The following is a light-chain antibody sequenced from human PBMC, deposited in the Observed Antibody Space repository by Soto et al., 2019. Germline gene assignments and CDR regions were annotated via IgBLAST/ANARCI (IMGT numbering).Light chain of an antibody. Sequence: IQLTQSPSSLSASVGDRVTITCRASQDIRSALGWYQQKPGKVPKLLIYAASTLQSGVPSRISGSRSGTDFTLTISSLQPEDFATYYCLLDFSYFWAFGQGTKVEIK. CDR2: AAS. CDR1: QDIRSA. V-gene: IGKV1-6*01. J-gene: IGKJ1*01. CDR3: LLDFSYFWA.